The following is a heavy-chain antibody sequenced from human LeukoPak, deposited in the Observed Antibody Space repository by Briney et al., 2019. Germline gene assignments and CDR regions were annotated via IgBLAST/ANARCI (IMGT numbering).Heavy chain of an antibody. D-gene: IGHD6-19*01. CDR2: MNPNSGNT. CDR3: ARVTSAVAGGDY. J-gene: IGHJ4*02. V-gene: IGHV1-8*03. Sequence: GASVKVSCKASGYTFTSYDINWVRQATGQGLEWMGWMNPNSGNTGYARKFQGRVTITRNTSISTAYMELSSLRSEDTAVYYCARVTSAVAGGDYWGQGTLVTVSS. CDR1: GYTFTSYD.